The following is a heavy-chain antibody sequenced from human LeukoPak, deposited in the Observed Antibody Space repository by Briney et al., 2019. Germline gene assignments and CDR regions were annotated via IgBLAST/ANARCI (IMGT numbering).Heavy chain of an antibody. D-gene: IGHD3-10*01. CDR1: GGSFSGYL. Sequence: SETLSLTCGVYGGSFSGYLWNWIRQPPGKGLEWLGEINHSGSANYHPSLKSRVTISVDTSKNQVSLSLSSVTAADTAVYYCAGGPRESYYNWFDLWGQGTLVTVSS. CDR2: INHSGSA. J-gene: IGHJ5*02. CDR3: AGGPRESYYNWFDL. V-gene: IGHV4-34*01.